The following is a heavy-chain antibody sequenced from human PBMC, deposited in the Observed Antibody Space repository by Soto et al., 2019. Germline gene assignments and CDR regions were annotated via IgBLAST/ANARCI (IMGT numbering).Heavy chain of an antibody. D-gene: IGHD3-9*01. CDR2: MNPNSGNT. J-gene: IGHJ5*02. CDR1: GYTFTSYY. Sequence: GASVKVSCKASGYTFTSYYINWVRQATGQGLEWMGWMNPNSGNTGYAQKFQGRVTMTRNTSISTAYMELSSLRSEDTAVYYCARGGRDDILTGYWFDPWGQGTLVTVSS. CDR3: ARGGRDDILTGYWFDP. V-gene: IGHV1-8*01.